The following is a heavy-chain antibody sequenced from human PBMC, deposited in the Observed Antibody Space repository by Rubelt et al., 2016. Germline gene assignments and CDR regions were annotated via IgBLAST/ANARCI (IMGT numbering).Heavy chain of an antibody. V-gene: IGHV4-34*01. Sequence: QVQLQQWGAGLSKPSETLSLTCAVYGGSFSGYYWRWIRQPPGKGLEWIGEINHSRSTNYNPSRKSRVPISVDTSKNQFSLKLGSVAAADTAVYYCARGLARAAAAPRRLWFDPWGQGTLVTVSS. CDR3: ARGLARAAAAPRRLWFDP. CDR2: INHSRST. J-gene: IGHJ5*02. CDR1: GGSFSGYY. D-gene: IGHD6-13*01.